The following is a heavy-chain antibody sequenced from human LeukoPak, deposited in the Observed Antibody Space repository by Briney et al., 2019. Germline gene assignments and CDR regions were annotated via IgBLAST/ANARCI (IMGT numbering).Heavy chain of an antibody. Sequence: PGGSLRLSCAASGFTFSSYAMSWVRQAPGKGLEWIGYIYYTGSTNYNPSLKSRVTISVDMSKNQFSLKLTSVTAADTAVYYCATKGPRRGYFDYWGQGTLVAVSS. CDR3: ATKGPRRGYFDY. V-gene: IGHV4-59*01. CDR1: GFTFSSYA. CDR2: IYYTGST. J-gene: IGHJ4*02.